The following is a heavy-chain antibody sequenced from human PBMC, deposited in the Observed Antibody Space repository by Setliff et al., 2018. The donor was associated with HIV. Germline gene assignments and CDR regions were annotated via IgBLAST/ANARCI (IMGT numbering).Heavy chain of an antibody. CDR2: ISGSSYI. V-gene: IGHV3-23*01. J-gene: IGHJ4*02. CDR1: GFTFSSYA. D-gene: IGHD3-22*01. CDR3: ARGDPQYYYDDSAYFDY. Sequence: GGSLRLSCAASGFTFSSYAMSWVRQAPGKGLEWVSAISGSSYIYYADSVKGRFTISRDNSKNTLYLQINSLRAEDTAVYYCARGDPQYYYDDSAYFDYWGQGTLVTVSS.